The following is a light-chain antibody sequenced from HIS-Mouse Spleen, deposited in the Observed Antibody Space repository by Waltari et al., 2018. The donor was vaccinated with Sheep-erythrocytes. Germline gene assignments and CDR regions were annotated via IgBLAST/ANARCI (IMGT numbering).Light chain of an antibody. V-gene: IGLV2-11*01. Sequence: QSALTQPRSVSGSPGQSVTISCTGTSSDVGGYNYVSWYQQHPGKAPKLMIYDVSKLPSGVPDRFSVSKAGNTASLTSSGLQAEDEADYYCCSYAGSYNHVFATGTKLTVL. CDR3: CSYAGSYNHV. CDR2: DVS. J-gene: IGLJ1*01. CDR1: SSDVGGYNY.